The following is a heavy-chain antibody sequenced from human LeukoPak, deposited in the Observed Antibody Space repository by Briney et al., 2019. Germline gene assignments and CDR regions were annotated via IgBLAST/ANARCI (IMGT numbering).Heavy chain of an antibody. D-gene: IGHD6-13*01. Sequence: PGGSLRLYCAASGFTVSSNYMSWVRQAPGKGLEWVSVIYSGGSTYYADSVKGRFTISRDNSKNTLYLQMNSLRAEDTAVYYCARGYSSSWVFDYWGQGTLVTVSS. CDR2: IYSGGST. CDR1: GFTVSSNY. J-gene: IGHJ4*02. V-gene: IGHV3-53*01. CDR3: ARGYSSSWVFDY.